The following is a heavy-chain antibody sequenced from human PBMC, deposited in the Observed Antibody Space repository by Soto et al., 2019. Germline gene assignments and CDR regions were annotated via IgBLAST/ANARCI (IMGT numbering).Heavy chain of an antibody. CDR3: AHMTTVTTEDYYYYYYMDV. D-gene: IGHD4-17*01. J-gene: IGHJ6*03. Sequence: SGPTLVNPTQTLTLTCTFSGFSLSTSGVGVGWIRQPPGKALEWLALIYWDDDKRYSPSLKSRLTITKDTSKNQVVLTMTNMDLVDTATYYCAHMTTVTTEDYYYYYYMDVWGKGTTVTVSS. CDR1: GFSLSTSGVG. CDR2: IYWDDDK. V-gene: IGHV2-5*02.